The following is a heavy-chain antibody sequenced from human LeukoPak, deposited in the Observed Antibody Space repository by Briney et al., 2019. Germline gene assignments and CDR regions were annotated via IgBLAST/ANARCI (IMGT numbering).Heavy chain of an antibody. CDR1: GYTFTSYG. CDR2: ISAYNGNT. J-gene: IGHJ4*02. CDR3: ARAGYCSSISCYNPVYFDY. Sequence: ASVKVSSKASGYTFTSYGISWVRQAPGQGLEWMGWISAYNGNTNYAQKLQGRVTMTTDTSTSTVYMELRSLRSDDTAVYYCARAGYCSSISCYNPVYFDYWGQGTLVTVSS. V-gene: IGHV1-18*01. D-gene: IGHD2-2*02.